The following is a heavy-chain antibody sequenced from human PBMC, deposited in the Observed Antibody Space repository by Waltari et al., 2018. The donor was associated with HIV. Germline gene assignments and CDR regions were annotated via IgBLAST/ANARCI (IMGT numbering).Heavy chain of an antibody. CDR3: ARDISYYYGMDV. V-gene: IGHV3-21*01. CDR1: GFTFSCYS. D-gene: IGHD3-9*01. CDR2: ISSSSSYI. J-gene: IGHJ6*02. Sequence: EVQLVESGGGLVKPGGSLRLSCAASGFTFSCYSMNWVRQAPGKGLEWVSSISSSSSYIYYADSVKGRFTISRDNAKNSLYLQMNSLRAEDTAVYYCARDISYYYGMDVWGQGTTVTVSS.